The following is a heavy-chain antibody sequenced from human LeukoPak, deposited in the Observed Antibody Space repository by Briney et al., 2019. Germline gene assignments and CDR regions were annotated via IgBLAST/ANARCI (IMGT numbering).Heavy chain of an antibody. J-gene: IGHJ4*02. D-gene: IGHD1-14*01. Sequence: GGSLKKPCKGSGYSLSRYWVGRGGQKFREKLEWVGVIYPADSDTRYSPSFQGQVTISADKSINTAYLQWSSLQASDTAMYYCARPSSLQEPDFDYWGQGTLVTVSS. CDR1: GYSLSRYW. V-gene: IGHV5-51*01. CDR3: ARPSSLQEPDFDY. CDR2: IYPADSDT.